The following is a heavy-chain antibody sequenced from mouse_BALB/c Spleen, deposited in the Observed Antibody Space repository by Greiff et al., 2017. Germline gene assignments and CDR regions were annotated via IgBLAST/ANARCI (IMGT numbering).Heavy chain of an antibody. V-gene: IGHV3-2*02. CDR3: ARYDGYYPLAMDY. D-gene: IGHD2-3*01. Sequence: EVKLLESGPGLVKPSQSLSLTCTVTGYSITSDYAWNWIRQFPGNKLEWMGYISYSGSTSYNPSLKSRISITRDTSKNQFFLQLNSVTTEDTATYYCARYDGYYPLAMDYWGQGTSVTVSS. CDR2: ISYSGST. CDR1: GYSITSDYA. J-gene: IGHJ4*01.